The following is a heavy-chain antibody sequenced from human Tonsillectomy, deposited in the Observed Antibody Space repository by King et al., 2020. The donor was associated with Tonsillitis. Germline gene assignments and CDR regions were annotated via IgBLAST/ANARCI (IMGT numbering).Heavy chain of an antibody. CDR2: IKSKTDGGTT. CDR1: GFTFSNAW. D-gene: IGHD1-26*01. CDR3: TTQWELRGGNYFDY. Sequence: QLVESGGGLVKPGGALGLSCAASGFTFSNAWMSWVRQAPGEGLEWVGRIKSKTDGGTTYYSAPGKGRFTISRDDSKNRLYQQMNSLKTEDTAVYYCTTQWELRGGNYFDYWGQGTLVTVSS. J-gene: IGHJ4*02. V-gene: IGHV3-15*01.